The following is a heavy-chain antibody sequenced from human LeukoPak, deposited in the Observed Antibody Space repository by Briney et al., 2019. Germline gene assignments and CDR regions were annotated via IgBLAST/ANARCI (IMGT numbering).Heavy chain of an antibody. CDR1: GFTFSSYW. Sequence: QPGGSLRLSCAASGFTFSSYWMSWVRQAPGKGLEWVANIKQDGSEKYYVDSVKGRFTISRDNAKNSLYLQMNSLRAEDTAVYYCAKDREPDGRWNFDFWGQGILVTVSS. J-gene: IGHJ4*02. D-gene: IGHD1-1*01. V-gene: IGHV3-7*01. CDR2: IKQDGSEK. CDR3: AKDREPDGRWNFDF.